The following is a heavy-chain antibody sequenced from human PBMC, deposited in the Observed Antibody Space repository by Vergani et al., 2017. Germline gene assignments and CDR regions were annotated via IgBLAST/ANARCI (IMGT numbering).Heavy chain of an antibody. Sequence: QVQLQQWGGGLLKPSETLSLTCVVNGGSFTSYHWTWIRQSPGEGLEWVGDIDHTGRPDYNPSLKSRLTMSVEKSRNQFSLTLNSVTATDTAVYYCARAQRRYYYDSSGYDRGRGYYYYGMDVWGEGTTVTVPS. CDR3: ARAQRRYYYDSSGYDRGRGYYYYGMDV. V-gene: IGHV4-34*01. J-gene: IGHJ6*01. CDR2: IDHTGRP. D-gene: IGHD3-22*01. CDR1: GGSFTSYH.